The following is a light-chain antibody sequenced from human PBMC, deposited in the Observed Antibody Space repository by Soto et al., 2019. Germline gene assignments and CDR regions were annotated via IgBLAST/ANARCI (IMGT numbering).Light chain of an antibody. CDR1: SSDVGGYDY. J-gene: IGLJ2*01. CDR3: SSYTSSHTRV. V-gene: IGLV2-14*03. CDR2: DVS. Sequence: QSVLTQPASVSGSPGQSITISCTGSSSDVGGYDYVSWYQQHPGKAPKLIIYDVSNRPSGVSNRFSGSKSDNTASLTISGLQAEDEADYYCSSYTSSHTRVFGGGTKVTVL.